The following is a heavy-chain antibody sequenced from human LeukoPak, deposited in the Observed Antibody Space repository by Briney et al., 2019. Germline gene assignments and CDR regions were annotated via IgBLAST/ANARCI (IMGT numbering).Heavy chain of an antibody. D-gene: IGHD2-2*01. CDR2: IYYGGST. V-gene: IGHV4-59*08. CDR1: GGSISSYY. CDR3: ARHVFVVVPAADYYYYYGMDV. J-gene: IGHJ6*02. Sequence: SETLPLTCTVSGGSISSYYWSWIRQPPGKGLEWIGYIYYGGSTNYNPSLKSRVTISVDTSKNQFSLKLSSVTAADTAVYYCARHVFVVVPAADYYYYYGMDVWGQGTTVTVSS.